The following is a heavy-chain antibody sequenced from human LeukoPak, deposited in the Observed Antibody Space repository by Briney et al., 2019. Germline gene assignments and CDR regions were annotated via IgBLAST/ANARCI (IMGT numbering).Heavy chain of an antibody. V-gene: IGHV3-53*01. D-gene: IGHD2-15*01. Sequence: GGSLRLSCAASGFTVSSNYMSWVRQAPGKGLEWVSIMYGDGDTDYADSVKGRFTISRDNSKNTLYLQMNSLRAEDTAIYYCAKNGDRGAYCSGGSCYPYYYYNMDVWGKGTTVTISS. CDR1: GFTVSSNY. J-gene: IGHJ6*03. CDR2: MYGDGDT. CDR3: AKNGDRGAYCSGGSCYPYYYYNMDV.